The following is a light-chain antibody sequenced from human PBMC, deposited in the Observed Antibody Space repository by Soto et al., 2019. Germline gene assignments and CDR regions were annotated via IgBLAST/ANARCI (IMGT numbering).Light chain of an antibody. CDR2: GNS. Sequence: QLVLTQPPSVSGAPGQRVTISCTGSSSNIGAPYDVHWYQQLPGTAPKLLIYGNSNRPSGVPDRFSGSKSGTSASLAITGLQAEDEAEYYCQSYDSSLRGSVFGGGTKLTVL. CDR1: SSNIGAPYD. J-gene: IGLJ2*01. V-gene: IGLV1-40*01. CDR3: QSYDSSLRGSV.